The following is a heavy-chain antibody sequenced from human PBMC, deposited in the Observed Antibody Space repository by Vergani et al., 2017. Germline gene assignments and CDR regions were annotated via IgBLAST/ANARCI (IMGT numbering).Heavy chain of an antibody. CDR3: ARDRECEEYSSSINHYYYYYYMDV. CDR2: IKQDGSEK. CDR1: GFTFSSYW. D-gene: IGHD6-6*01. Sequence: EVQLVESGGGLVQPGGSLRLSCAASGFTFSSYWMSWVRKAPGKGLEWVANIKQDGSEKYYVDSVKGRFTISRDNAKNSLYLQMNSLRAEDTAVYYCARDRECEEYSSSINHYYYYYYMDVWGKGTTVTVSS. V-gene: IGHV3-7*03. J-gene: IGHJ6*03.